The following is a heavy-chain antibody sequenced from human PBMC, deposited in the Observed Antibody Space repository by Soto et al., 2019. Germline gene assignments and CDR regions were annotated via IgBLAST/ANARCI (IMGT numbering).Heavy chain of an antibody. CDR2: IWYDGSNK. J-gene: IGHJ3*02. Sequence: VAVIWYDGSNKYYADSVKGRFTISRDNSKNTLYLQMNSLRAEDTAVYYCARDPGYYDFWSGGAFDIWGQGTMVTVSS. V-gene: IGHV3-33*01. CDR3: ARDPGYYDFWSGGAFDI. D-gene: IGHD3-3*01.